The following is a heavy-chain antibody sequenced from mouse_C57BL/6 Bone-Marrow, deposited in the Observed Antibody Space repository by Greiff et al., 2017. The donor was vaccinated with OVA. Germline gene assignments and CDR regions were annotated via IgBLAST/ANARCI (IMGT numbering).Heavy chain of an antibody. CDR3: ARVCKSSFAY. CDR1: GYTFTSYG. J-gene: IGHJ3*01. CDR2: IYPRSGNT. V-gene: IGHV1-81*01. Sequence: QVQLQQSGAELARPGASVKLSCKASGYTFTSYGISWVKQRTGQGLEWIGEIYPRSGNTYYNEKFKGKATLTADKSASTAYMELRSLTSEDSAVYFCARVCKSSFAYWGQGTLVTVSA.